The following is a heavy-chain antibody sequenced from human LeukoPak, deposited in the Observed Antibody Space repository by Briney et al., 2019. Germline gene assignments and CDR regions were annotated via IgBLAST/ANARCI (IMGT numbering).Heavy chain of an antibody. D-gene: IGHD6-6*01. CDR2: IYYSGST. CDR3: ARAIAARPGDFDY. CDR1: GGSISSYY. V-gene: IGHV4-59*08. J-gene: IGHJ4*02. Sequence: PSETLSLTCTVSGGSISSYYWSWIRQPPGKGLEWIGYIYYSGSTNYNPSLKSRVTISVDTSKNQFSLKLSSVTAADTAVYYCARAIAARPGDFDYWGQGTLVTVSS.